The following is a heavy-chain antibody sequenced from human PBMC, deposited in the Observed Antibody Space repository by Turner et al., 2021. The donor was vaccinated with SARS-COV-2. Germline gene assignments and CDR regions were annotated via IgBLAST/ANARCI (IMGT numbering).Heavy chain of an antibody. D-gene: IGHD3-3*01. CDR3: ARGPRGYDFWSGYPNWFDP. V-gene: IGHV1-46*01. CDR2: ISPSGGGT. Sequence: QVQLVQSGAEVKKPGASVKVSCKASGYTFTSYFIHWVRQAPGQGLEWMGIISPSGGGTTYAQKFQGRVTMTRDTSTSTAYMELSRLRSDDTAVYYCARGPRGYDFWSGYPNWFDPWGQGTLVTVSS. CDR1: GYTFTSYF. J-gene: IGHJ5*02.